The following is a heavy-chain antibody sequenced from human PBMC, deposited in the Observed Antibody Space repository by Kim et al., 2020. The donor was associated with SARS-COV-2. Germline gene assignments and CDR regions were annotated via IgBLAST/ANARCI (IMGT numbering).Heavy chain of an antibody. CDR1: GGSFSGYY. CDR2: INHSGST. D-gene: IGHD4-17*01. V-gene: IGHV4-34*01. Sequence: SETLSLTCAVYGGSFSGYYWSWIRQPPGKGLEWIGEINHSGSTNYNPSLKSRVTISVDTSKNQFSLKLSSVTAADTAVYYCARDPRDYGDYWYFDLWGRG. J-gene: IGHJ2*01. CDR3: ARDPRDYGDYWYFDL.